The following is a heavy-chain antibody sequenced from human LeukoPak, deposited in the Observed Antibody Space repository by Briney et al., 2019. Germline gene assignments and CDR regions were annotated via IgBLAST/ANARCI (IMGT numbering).Heavy chain of an antibody. CDR3: ARDYVPYYYDSSGYERAGAFDI. CDR1: GYTFTSYG. Sequence: ASVKVSCKASGYTFTSYGISWVRQAPGQGLEWMGWISAYNGNTNYAQKLQGRVTMTTDTSTSTAYMELRSLRSDDTAVYYCARDYVPYYYDSSGYERAGAFDIWGQGTMVTVSS. D-gene: IGHD3-22*01. CDR2: ISAYNGNT. J-gene: IGHJ3*02. V-gene: IGHV1-18*01.